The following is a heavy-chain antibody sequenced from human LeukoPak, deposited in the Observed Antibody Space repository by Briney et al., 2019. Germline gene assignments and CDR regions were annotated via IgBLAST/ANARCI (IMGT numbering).Heavy chain of an antibody. CDR1: GLTVTSNY. D-gene: IGHD4-17*01. Sequence: GGSLRLSCAASGLTVTSNYISWARQAPGKWMECVSFIYIGGTASYPDSGKARFPIPRDNFKTTLYLQMNTLRAEDTAVYYCARAVTKYWPFDSWGQGTLVTVSS. J-gene: IGHJ4*02. V-gene: IGHV3-53*01. CDR2: IYIGGTA. CDR3: ARAVTKYWPFDS.